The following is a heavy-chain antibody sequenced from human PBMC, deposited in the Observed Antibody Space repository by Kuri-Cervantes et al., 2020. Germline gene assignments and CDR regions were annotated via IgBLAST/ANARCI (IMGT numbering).Heavy chain of an antibody. CDR2: IHGRGLIT. CDR1: GFPFSSYA. D-gene: IGHD3-10*01. Sequence: ETLSLTCVASGFPFSSYAMGWVRQAPGKGLEWVSVIHGRGLITYYADSVKGRLTNSRDNSKNTLYRQMNSLRAGDTAVYYCAKDHPPRGFDYWGQGTLVTVSS. V-gene: IGHV3-23*01. J-gene: IGHJ4*02. CDR3: AKDHPPRGFDY.